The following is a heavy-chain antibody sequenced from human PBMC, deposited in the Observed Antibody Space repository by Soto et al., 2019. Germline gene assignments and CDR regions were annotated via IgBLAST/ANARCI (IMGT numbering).Heavy chain of an antibody. Sequence: VASVKVSCTASGYTFTSYDISWVRQATGQGLEWMGWMNPNSGNTGYAQKFQGRVTMTRNTSISTAYMEVRSLRSDDTAVYYCAREGVAPYYYYGMDVWGQGTPVTVSS. J-gene: IGHJ6*02. V-gene: IGHV1-8*01. CDR1: GYTFTSYD. CDR3: AREGVAPYYYYGMDV. D-gene: IGHD5-12*01. CDR2: MNPNSGNT.